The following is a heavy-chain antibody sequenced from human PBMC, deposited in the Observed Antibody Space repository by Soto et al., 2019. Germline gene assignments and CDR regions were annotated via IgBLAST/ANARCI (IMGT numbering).Heavy chain of an antibody. CDR2: IPYSGNT. D-gene: IGHD6-19*01. V-gene: IGHV4-61*01. CDR1: GVSISSVSISSNY. J-gene: IGHJ4*02. Sequence: SETLSLTCTVSGVSISSVSISSNYWGWIRQPPGKGLEYIGSIPYSGNTNYNPSLKSRVSISVDTSKNQFSLKLTSVTAADTAVYYCARIPYSSASFDYWGQGILVTVSS. CDR3: ARIPYSSASFDY.